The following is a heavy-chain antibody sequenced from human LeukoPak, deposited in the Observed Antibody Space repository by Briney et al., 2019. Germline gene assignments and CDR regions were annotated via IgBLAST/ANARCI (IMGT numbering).Heavy chain of an antibody. Sequence: PGGSLRLSCAVSGFTFSSYWMHWVRQAPGKGLVWVSRINTDGSSTSYADSVKGRFTISRDNSKNILYVQMNSLSPEDTAIYYCARDVDPYKYGLMFDSWGQGTLVTVSS. J-gene: IGHJ4*02. CDR2: INTDGSST. V-gene: IGHV3-74*01. CDR1: GFTFSSYW. D-gene: IGHD5-18*01. CDR3: ARDVDPYKYGLMFDS.